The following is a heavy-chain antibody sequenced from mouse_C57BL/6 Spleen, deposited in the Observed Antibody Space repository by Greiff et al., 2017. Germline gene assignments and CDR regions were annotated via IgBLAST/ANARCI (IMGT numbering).Heavy chain of an antibody. Sequence: VQLQQSGAELAKPGASVKLSCKASGYTFPSYWMHWVKQRPGQGLEWIGYINPSSGYTKYNQKFKDKATLTADKSSSTAYMQLSSLTYEDSAVYYCARLYGNYSYYFDYWGQGTTLTVSS. D-gene: IGHD2-1*01. CDR3: ARLYGNYSYYFDY. V-gene: IGHV1-7*01. CDR1: GYTFPSYW. CDR2: INPSSGYT. J-gene: IGHJ2*01.